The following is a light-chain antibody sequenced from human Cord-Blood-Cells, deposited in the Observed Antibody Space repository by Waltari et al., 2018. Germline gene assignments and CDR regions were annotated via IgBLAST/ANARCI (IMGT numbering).Light chain of an antibody. CDR2: ASS. CDR3: QQSYSTPRT. J-gene: IGKJ4*01. V-gene: IGKV1-39*01. CDR1: QSISSY. Sequence: DIQMTKAPSSLSASVGYRVTITRRARQSISSYLNWYQQDPGKAPELLIYASSSLQSGAPSRFSGSRSATDFAHTISSLQPEDFSTYCSQQSYSTPRTFGGETKVEIK.